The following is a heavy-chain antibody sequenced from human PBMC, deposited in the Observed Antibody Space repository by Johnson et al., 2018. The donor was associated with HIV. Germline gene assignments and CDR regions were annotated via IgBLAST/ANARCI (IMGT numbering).Heavy chain of an antibody. D-gene: IGHD6-13*01. CDR2: IKHDGSEK. Sequence: VQLVESGGGLVQPGGSLRLSCAASGLTLSRYWVSWVRHAPGKRLEWVATIKHDGSEKVYVDSVRGRFTISRDNSKNTLYLQMNSLRAEDTAVYYCAKDMGPCIAAALGAFDIWGQGTMVTVSS. V-gene: IGHV3-7*01. CDR3: AKDMGPCIAAALGAFDI. CDR1: GLTLSRYW. J-gene: IGHJ3*02.